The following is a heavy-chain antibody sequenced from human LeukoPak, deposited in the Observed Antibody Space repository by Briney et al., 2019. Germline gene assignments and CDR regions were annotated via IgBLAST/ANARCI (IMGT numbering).Heavy chain of an antibody. CDR1: DYSISSGYY. Sequence: SETLSLTYTVSDYSISSGYYWGWIRQSPGKGLVWIGSIYHSGSTYYNPSLKSRVTISVDTSKNQFSLKLSSVTAADTAVYYCARVSMVGGFDIWGQGTMVTVSS. CDR2: IYHSGST. J-gene: IGHJ3*02. V-gene: IGHV4-38-2*02. D-gene: IGHD2-15*01. CDR3: ARVSMVGGFDI.